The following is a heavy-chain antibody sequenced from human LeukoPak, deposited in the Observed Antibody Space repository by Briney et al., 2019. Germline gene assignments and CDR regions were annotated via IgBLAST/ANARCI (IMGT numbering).Heavy chain of an antibody. CDR3: ARDEMATMVGYYYYYGMDV. J-gene: IGHJ6*02. Sequence: SVKVSCKASGGTFSSYAISWVRQAPGQGLEWMGRIIPILGIANYAQKFQGRVTITADKSTSTAYMELSSLRSEDTAVYYCARDEMATMVGYYYYYGMDVWGQGTTVTVSS. D-gene: IGHD5-24*01. V-gene: IGHV1-69*04. CDR2: IIPILGIA. CDR1: GGTFSSYA.